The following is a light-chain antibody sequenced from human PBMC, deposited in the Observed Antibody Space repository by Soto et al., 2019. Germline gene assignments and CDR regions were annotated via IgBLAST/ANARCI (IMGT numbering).Light chain of an antibody. J-gene: IGLJ2*01. CDR3: LVSYSGVVV. CDR2: DTD. CDR1: TGAVTGGHY. V-gene: IGLV7-46*01. Sequence: QAVVTQEPSLTVSPGGTVTLTCGSSTGAVTGGHYPYWFQQKPGQAPRTLIYDTDNKHSWTPARFSGSLLGGKAALTLSGAQPEDEAEYYCLVSYSGVVVFGGGTKVTVL.